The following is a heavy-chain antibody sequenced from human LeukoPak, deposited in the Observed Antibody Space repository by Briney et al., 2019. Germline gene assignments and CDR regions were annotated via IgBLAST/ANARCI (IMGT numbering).Heavy chain of an antibody. CDR3: AGLPRGTRPPDYFQH. V-gene: IGHV4-59*08. CDR2: IYYSGST. CDR1: GGSISSYY. J-gene: IGHJ1*01. Sequence: PSETLYLTCTVSGGSISSYYWSWIRQPPGQGLEGVGRIYYSGSTNYNPSLESRVTVSLDTSKNQFSLKLTSVTAADTAVYYCAGLPRGTRPPDYFQHWGQGTLVTVSS. D-gene: IGHD1-1*01.